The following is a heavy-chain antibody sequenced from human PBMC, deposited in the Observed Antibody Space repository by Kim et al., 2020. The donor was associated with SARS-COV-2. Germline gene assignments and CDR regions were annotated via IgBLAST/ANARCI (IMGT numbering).Heavy chain of an antibody. Sequence: SETLSLTCTVSGGSISSSSYYWGWIRQPPGKGLEWIGSIYYSGSTYYNPSLKSRVTISVDTSKNQFSLKLSSVTAADTAVYYCARDRGHYDFWSGYYPLMDVWGQGTTVTVSS. D-gene: IGHD3-3*01. CDR1: GGSISSSSYY. V-gene: IGHV4-39*07. CDR2: IYYSGST. CDR3: ARDRGHYDFWSGYYPLMDV. J-gene: IGHJ6*02.